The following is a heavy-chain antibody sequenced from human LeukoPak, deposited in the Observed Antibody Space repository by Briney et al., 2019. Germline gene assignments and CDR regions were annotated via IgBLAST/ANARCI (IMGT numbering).Heavy chain of an antibody. CDR3: ARGGTTVTTFDY. V-gene: IGHV1-8*03. CDR1: GYTFTSYG. CDR2: MNPNSGNT. Sequence: ASVKVSCKASGYTFTSYGISWVRQAPGQGLEWMGWMNPNSGNTGYAQKFQGRVTITRNTSISTAYMELSSLRSEDTAVYYCARGGTTVTTFDYWGQGTLVTVSS. J-gene: IGHJ4*02. D-gene: IGHD4-17*01.